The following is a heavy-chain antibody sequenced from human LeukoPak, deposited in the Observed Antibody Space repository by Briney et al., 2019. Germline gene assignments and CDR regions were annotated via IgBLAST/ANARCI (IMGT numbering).Heavy chain of an antibody. CDR1: GYTFNSYD. Sequence: ASVKVSCKTSGYTFNSYDINWVRQATGQGLEWMGWMNPNSGNTGYAQKLQGRVTMTTDTSTSTAYMELRSLRSDDTAVYYCARGTYSSSPRGEAFDIWGQGTMVTVSS. CDR3: ARGTYSSSPRGEAFDI. V-gene: IGHV1-8*02. J-gene: IGHJ3*02. CDR2: MNPNSGNT. D-gene: IGHD6-6*01.